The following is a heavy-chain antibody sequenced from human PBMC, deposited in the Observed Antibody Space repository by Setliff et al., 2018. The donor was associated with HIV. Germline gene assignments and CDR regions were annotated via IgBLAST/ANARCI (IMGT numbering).Heavy chain of an antibody. CDR2: IGIGANTI. CDR3: ATSPAAMSYFDY. V-gene: IGHV3-11*04. Sequence: GGSLRLSCAASGFTFSDYYMSWIRQAPGKGLEWISYIGIGANTIYYTDSVKGRFTISRDNTKNSLYLQMNSLRTEDTAVYYCATSPAAMSYFDYWGQGALVTVSS. D-gene: IGHD2-2*01. CDR1: GFTFSDYY. J-gene: IGHJ4*02.